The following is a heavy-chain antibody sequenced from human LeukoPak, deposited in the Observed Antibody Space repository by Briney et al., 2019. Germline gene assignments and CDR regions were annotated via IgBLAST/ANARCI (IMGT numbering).Heavy chain of an antibody. V-gene: IGHV1-8*03. J-gene: IGHJ4*02. CDR1: GYTFTSYD. D-gene: IGHD2-2*01. CDR2: MNPNSGNT. Sequence: ASVKVSCKASGYTFTSYDINWVRQATGQGLEWMGWMNPNSGNTGYAQKFQGRVTITRNTSISTAYMELSSLRSEDTAVYYCARSHPKGCSSTSCYEVDYWGQGTLVTVSS. CDR3: ARSHPKGCSSTSCYEVDY.